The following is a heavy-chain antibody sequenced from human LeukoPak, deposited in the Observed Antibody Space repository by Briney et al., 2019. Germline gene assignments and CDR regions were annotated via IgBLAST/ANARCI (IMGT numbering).Heavy chain of an antibody. CDR2: IYTSGST. CDR1: GGSISSYY. J-gene: IGHJ4*02. Sequence: SETLSLTCTVSGGSISSYYGSWMRQPAGKGREWMGRIYTSGSTNYNPSVKSRVTMSVDTSNNHFSLKLSSVTAADTAVYSCARDLGYSSGWSRVYFDYWGQGTLVTVSS. CDR3: ARDLGYSSGWSRVYFDY. V-gene: IGHV4-4*07. D-gene: IGHD6-19*01.